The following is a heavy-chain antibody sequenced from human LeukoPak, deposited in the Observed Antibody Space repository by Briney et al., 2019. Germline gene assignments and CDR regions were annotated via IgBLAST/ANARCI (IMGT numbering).Heavy chain of an antibody. CDR1: GFTFSSYS. CDR2: IYSGGST. V-gene: IGHV3-66*01. Sequence: GGSLRLSCAASGFTFSSYSMNWVRQAPGKGLEWVSVIYSGGSTHYADSVKGRFTISRDNSRNTLYLQMNSLRAEDTAVYYCARDPPRSYCGGDCNDDYWGQGTLVTVSS. J-gene: IGHJ4*02. D-gene: IGHD2-21*02. CDR3: ARDPPRSYCGGDCNDDY.